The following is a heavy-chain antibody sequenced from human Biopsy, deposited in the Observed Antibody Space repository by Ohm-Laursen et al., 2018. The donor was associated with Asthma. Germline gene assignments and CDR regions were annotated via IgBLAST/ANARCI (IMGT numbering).Heavy chain of an antibody. V-gene: IGHV4-39*02. Sequence: TLSLTCIVSGDSMSTSGSYWGWIRQSPGKGLEWIGSIYYSGRTYYNPSLESRVTISADTSKNHFSLKVTSVTAADTAVYYCARAVSSSSYWYFDLWGRGDLVTVSS. CDR1: GDSMSTSGSY. CDR2: IYYSGRT. CDR3: ARAVSSSSYWYFDL. D-gene: IGHD6-6*01. J-gene: IGHJ2*01.